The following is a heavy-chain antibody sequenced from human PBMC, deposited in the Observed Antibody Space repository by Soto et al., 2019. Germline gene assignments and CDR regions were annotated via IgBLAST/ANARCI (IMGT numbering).Heavy chain of an antibody. CDR2: INAGNGNT. CDR1: GYTFTSYA. CDR3: ARDYIPYYYYGMDV. D-gene: IGHD2-21*01. Sequence: QVQLVQSGAEEKKPGASVKVSCKASGYTFTSYAMHWVRQAPGQRLEWMGWINAGNGNTKYSQKFQGRVTITRDTSASTAYMELSSLRSEDTAVYYCARDYIPYYYYGMDVWGQGTTVTVSS. J-gene: IGHJ6*02. V-gene: IGHV1-3*05.